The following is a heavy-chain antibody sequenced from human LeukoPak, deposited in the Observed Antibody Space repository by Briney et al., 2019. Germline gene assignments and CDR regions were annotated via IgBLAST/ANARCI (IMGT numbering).Heavy chain of an antibody. D-gene: IGHD6-13*01. CDR1: GYSISSGYY. Sequence: SETLSLTCTASGYSISSGYYWGWIRQPPGKGLEWIGSIYHSGSTYYNPSLKSRVTISVDTSKNQFSLKLSSVTAADTAVYYCARDRIAAAGSFDYWGQGTLVTVSS. CDR2: IYHSGST. CDR3: ARDRIAAAGSFDY. J-gene: IGHJ4*02. V-gene: IGHV4-38-2*02.